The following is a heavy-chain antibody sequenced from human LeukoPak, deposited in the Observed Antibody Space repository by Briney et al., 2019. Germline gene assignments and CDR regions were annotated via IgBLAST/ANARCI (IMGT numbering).Heavy chain of an antibody. CDR3: AKIVGATHDAFDI. Sequence: GGSLRLSGAASGFTFDDYAMHWVRQAPGKGLEWVSGISWNSGSIGYADSVKGRFTISRDNAKNSLYLQMNSLRAEDTALYYCAKIVGATHDAFDIWGQGTMVAVSS. V-gene: IGHV3-9*01. D-gene: IGHD1-26*01. J-gene: IGHJ3*02. CDR1: GFTFDDYA. CDR2: ISWNSGSI.